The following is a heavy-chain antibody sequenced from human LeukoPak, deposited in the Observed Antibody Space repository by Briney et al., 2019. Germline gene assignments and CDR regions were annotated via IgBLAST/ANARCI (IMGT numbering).Heavy chain of an antibody. CDR2: INPNSGGT. D-gene: IGHD6-13*01. J-gene: IGHJ4*02. V-gene: IGHV1-2*02. CDR1: GYTFTGYY. CDR3: ATLWGIAAAGTPGHFDY. Sequence: GASVKVSCKASGYTFTGYYIHWVRQAPGQGLEWMGWINPNSGGTNYAQKFQGRVTMTRDTSISTAYMELSRLRSDDTAVYYCATLWGIAAAGTPGHFDYWGQGTLVTVSS.